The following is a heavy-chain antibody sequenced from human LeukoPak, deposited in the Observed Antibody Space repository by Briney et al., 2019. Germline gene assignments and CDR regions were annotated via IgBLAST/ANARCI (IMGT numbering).Heavy chain of an antibody. CDR2: ISSSGSTV. J-gene: IGHJ4*02. D-gene: IGHD3-10*01. V-gene: IGHV3-48*02. CDR3: ARDKRQKSGPKRYFDS. Sequence: GGPLRLSCAASGFTFSSYSMNWVRQAPGKGLEGVSYISSSGSTVYYADSVKGRFTISRDNAKNLLLLEMNSLRDEDTAVYYCARDKRQKSGPKRYFDSWGQGTLVTVSS. CDR1: GFTFSSYS.